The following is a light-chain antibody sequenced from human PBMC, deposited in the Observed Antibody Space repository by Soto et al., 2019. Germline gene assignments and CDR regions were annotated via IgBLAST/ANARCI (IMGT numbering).Light chain of an antibody. CDR1: QSVSTF. CDR3: QQYSDWRPQ. V-gene: IGKV3-11*01. Sequence: EIVLTQSPATLSLSPGERATLSCRASQSVSTFLAWYQQKPGQVPRLLISEGSNRATGIPPRFSGSGSGTEFTLTISSLQSEDFAVYYCQQYSDWRPQFGQGTKVDIK. J-gene: IGKJ1*01. CDR2: EGS.